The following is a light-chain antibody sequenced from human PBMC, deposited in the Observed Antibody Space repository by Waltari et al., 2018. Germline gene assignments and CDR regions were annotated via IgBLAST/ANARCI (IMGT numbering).Light chain of an antibody. J-gene: IGKJ4*01. CDR2: DAS. CDR3: QQRSNWPPLT. CDR1: QSVSSY. Sequence: IVLTQSPASLSLSPAEGATLSCRASQSVSSYLAWYQQKPGQAPRLLIYDASNRATGIPARFSGSGSGTDFTLTISSLEPEDFAVYYCQQRSNWPPLTFGGGTKVEIK. V-gene: IGKV3-11*01.